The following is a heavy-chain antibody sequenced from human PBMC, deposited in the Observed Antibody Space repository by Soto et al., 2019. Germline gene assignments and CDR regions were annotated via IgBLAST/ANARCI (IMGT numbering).Heavy chain of an antibody. CDR3: ASPSILLGWSAIGYFDY. J-gene: IGHJ4*02. CDR2: FDPEDGET. CDR1: GYTLTELS. V-gene: IGHV1-24*01. D-gene: IGHD2-15*01. Sequence: ASVKVSCRVSGYTLTELSMHWVRQAPGKGLEWMGGFDPEDGETIYAQKFQGRVTMTEDTSTDTAYMELSSLRSEDTAVYYCASPSILLGWSAIGYFDYWGQGTLVTVSS.